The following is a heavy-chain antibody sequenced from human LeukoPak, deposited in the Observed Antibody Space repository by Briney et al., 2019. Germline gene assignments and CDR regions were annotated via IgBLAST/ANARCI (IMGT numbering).Heavy chain of an antibody. CDR3: AKGRVRGVIIQDYFDY. CDR1: GFTFSSYA. V-gene: IGHV3-23*01. D-gene: IGHD3-10*01. J-gene: IGHJ4*02. CDR2: ISGSGGST. Sequence: QPGGSLRLSCAASGFTFSSYAMSWVRQAPGKGLEWVSAISGSGGSTYYADSVKGRFTISRDNSKNTLYLQMNSLRAEDTAVYYCAKGRVRGVIIQDYFDYWGQGTLVTVSS.